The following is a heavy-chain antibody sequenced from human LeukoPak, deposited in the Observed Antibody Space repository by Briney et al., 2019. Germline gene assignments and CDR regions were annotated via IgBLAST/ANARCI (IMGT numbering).Heavy chain of an antibody. J-gene: IGHJ6*03. CDR2: IIPIFGTA. CDR3: ARGRGYDFWSGYSDYYYYMDV. D-gene: IGHD3-3*01. Sequence: GASVKVSCKASGGTFSSYAISWVRQAPGQGLEWMGGIIPIFGTANYAQKFQGRVTITADESTSTAYMELSSLRSEDTAVYYCARGRGYDFWSGYSDYYYYMDVWGKGTTVTVSS. CDR1: GGTFSSYA. V-gene: IGHV1-69*01.